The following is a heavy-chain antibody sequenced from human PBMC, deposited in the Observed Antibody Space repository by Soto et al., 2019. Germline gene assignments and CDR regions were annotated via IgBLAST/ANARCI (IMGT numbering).Heavy chain of an antibody. J-gene: IGHJ4*02. Sequence: QVQLQESGPGLVKPSETLSLTCTVSGDSMSGYYWSWIRQSPGRRLEWIGYIFHSGTTNYNPSLKSRLSMSVDASKNQFSLRVTSVTAADTAIYFCARLSFGDQENYCVQGTLVTVSS. D-gene: IGHD2-21*02. V-gene: IGHV4-59*01. CDR3: ARLSFGDQENY. CDR1: GDSMSGYY. CDR2: IFHSGTT.